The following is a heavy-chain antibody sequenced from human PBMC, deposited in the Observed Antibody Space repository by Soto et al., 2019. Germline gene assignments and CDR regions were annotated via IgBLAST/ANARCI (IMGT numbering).Heavy chain of an antibody. J-gene: IGHJ6*02. CDR2: IRSKANSYAT. CDR1: GFTFSGSA. Sequence: GGSLRLSCAASGFTFSGSAMHWVRQASGKGLEWVGRIRSKANSYATAYAASVKGRFTISRDDSKNTAYLQMNSLKTEDTAVYYCTRHESEWELLFDYYYGMDVWGQGTTVTVSS. D-gene: IGHD1-26*01. V-gene: IGHV3-73*01. CDR3: TRHESEWELLFDYYYGMDV.